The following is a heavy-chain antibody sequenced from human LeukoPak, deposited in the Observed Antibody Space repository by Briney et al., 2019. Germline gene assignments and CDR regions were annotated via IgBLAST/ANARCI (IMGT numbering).Heavy chain of an antibody. CDR3: ARGRGNYYYDSSGYPSPLDY. CDR1: GFTFSSYS. D-gene: IGHD3-22*01. CDR2: ISSSSSYI. V-gene: IGHV3-21*01. J-gene: IGHJ4*02. Sequence: GGSLRLSCAASGFTFSSYSMNWVRQAPGKGLEWVSSISSSSSYIYYADSVKGRFTISRDNAKNPLYLQMNSLRAEDTAVYYCARGRGNYYYDSSGYPSPLDYWGQGTLVTVSS.